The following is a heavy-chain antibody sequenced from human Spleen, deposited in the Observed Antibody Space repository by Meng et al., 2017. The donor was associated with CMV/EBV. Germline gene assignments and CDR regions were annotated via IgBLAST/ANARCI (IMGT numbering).Heavy chain of an antibody. CDR1: GGSVSSGSYY. CDR2: IYYSGRT. J-gene: IGHJ6*02. Sequence: SETLSLTCTVSGGSVSSGSYYWSWIRQPPGKGLEWIGYIYYSGRTNYSPSLKSRVTISVDTSKNQFSLKLSSVTAADTAVYYCARDLGDDYPNYGMDVWGQGTTVTVSS. D-gene: IGHD1-26*01. V-gene: IGHV4-61*01. CDR3: ARDLGDDYPNYGMDV.